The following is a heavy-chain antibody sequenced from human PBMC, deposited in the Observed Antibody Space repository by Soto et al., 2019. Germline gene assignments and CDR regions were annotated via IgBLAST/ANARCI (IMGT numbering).Heavy chain of an antibody. CDR2: IYHSGST. Sequence: SETLSLTCAVSGGSISSGGYSWSWIRQPPGKGLEWIGYIYHSGSTYYNPSLKSRVTISVDRSKNQFSPKLSSVTATDTAVYYCARQVDSSGYYSYYFDYWGQGTLVTVSS. CDR3: ARQVDSSGYYSYYFDY. J-gene: IGHJ4*02. V-gene: IGHV4-30-2*01. D-gene: IGHD3-22*01. CDR1: GGSISSGGYS.